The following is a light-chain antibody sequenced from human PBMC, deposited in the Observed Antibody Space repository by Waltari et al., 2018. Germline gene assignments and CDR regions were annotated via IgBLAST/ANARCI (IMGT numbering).Light chain of an antibody. V-gene: IGKV1-5*03. CDR1: QSIGRW. CDR3: QQYSTSSWA. J-gene: IGKJ1*01. CDR2: KAS. Sequence: DIQMTQSPSTLSASVGDRVTITCRASQSIGRWLAWYQQKPGKAPNLLIYKASSLESGVPSRFSGSGSGTEFTLTISSLQPDDFATYYCQQYSTSSWAFGQGTQVEIK.